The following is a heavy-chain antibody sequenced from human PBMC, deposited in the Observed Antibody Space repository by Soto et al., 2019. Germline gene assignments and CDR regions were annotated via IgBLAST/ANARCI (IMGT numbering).Heavy chain of an antibody. V-gene: IGHV4-4*02. CDR3: ATIYHPPAFPYYYYYGMDV. CDR2: TYHSGST. CDR1: GSSISSSNW. J-gene: IGHJ6*02. D-gene: IGHD2-2*02. Sequence: SETLSLTCAVSGSSISSSNWWSWVRQPPGKGLEWIGETYHSGSTNYNPSLKSRVTISVDKSKNQFSLKLSSVTAADTAVYYCATIYHPPAFPYYYYYGMDVWGQGTTVTVSS.